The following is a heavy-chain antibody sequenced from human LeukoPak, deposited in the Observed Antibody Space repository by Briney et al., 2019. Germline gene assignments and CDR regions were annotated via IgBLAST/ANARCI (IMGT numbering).Heavy chain of an antibody. CDR2: ISGSGGST. Sequence: GGSLGLSCAASGFIFSSYAMSWVRQAPGKGLEWVSTISGSGGSTYYADSVKGRFTISRDNSKNTVSLQMNSLRAEDTGVYYCARAPSEIGGYYPEYFRHWGQGTLVTVSS. D-gene: IGHD3-22*01. CDR1: GFIFSSYA. J-gene: IGHJ1*01. V-gene: IGHV3-23*01. CDR3: ARAPSEIGGYYPEYFRH.